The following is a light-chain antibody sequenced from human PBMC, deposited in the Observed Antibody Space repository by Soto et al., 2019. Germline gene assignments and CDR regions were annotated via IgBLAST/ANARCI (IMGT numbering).Light chain of an antibody. CDR1: QGISSY. CDR3: QQLNSYPLT. J-gene: IGKJ4*01. CDR2: AAS. V-gene: IGKV1-9*01. Sequence: DIQLTQSQYFLSASVGDRVTLTCRASQGISSYLAWYQQKPGKAPKLLIYAASTLQSGVPSRFSGSGSGTEFTLTISSLQPEDFATYYCQQLNSYPLTFGGGTKVDIK.